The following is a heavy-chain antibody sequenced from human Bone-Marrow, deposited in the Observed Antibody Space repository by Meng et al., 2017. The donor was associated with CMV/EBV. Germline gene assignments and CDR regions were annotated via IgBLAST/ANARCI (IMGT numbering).Heavy chain of an antibody. CDR2: ISAYNGNT. V-gene: IGHV1-18*01. CDR3: ASDGYIVGVPATPRPYYYYYGMDV. Sequence: ASVKVSCKASGYTFTSYGISWLRQAPGQGLEWMGWISAYNGNTNYAQKLQGRVTMTTSTSTSTAYMELRSLRSDDTAVAYCASDGYIVGVPATPRPYYYYYGMDVWGQGTTVTVSS. D-gene: IGHD2-2*01. J-gene: IGHJ6*02. CDR1: GYTFTSYG.